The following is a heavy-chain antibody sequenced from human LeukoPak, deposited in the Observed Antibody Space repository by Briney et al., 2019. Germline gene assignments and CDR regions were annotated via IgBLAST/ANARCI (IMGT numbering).Heavy chain of an antibody. CDR1: GDSFTSYW. CDR2: IYPGDSDT. CDR3: ARHKAVTTEYNWFDP. D-gene: IGHD4-17*01. Sequence: GESLKISCQGSGDSFTSYWIGWVRQMPGKGLEWMGIIYPGDSDTRYSPSFQGQVTISADKSISTAYLQWSSLKASDTAMYYCARHKAVTTEYNWFDPWGQGTLVTVSS. J-gene: IGHJ5*02. V-gene: IGHV5-51*01.